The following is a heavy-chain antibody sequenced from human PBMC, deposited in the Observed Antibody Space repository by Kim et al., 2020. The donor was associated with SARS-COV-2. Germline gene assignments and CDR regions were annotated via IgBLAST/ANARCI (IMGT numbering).Heavy chain of an antibody. J-gene: IGHJ6*02. CDR3: ARGDSIFNFYYGMVV. Sequence: GGSLRLSCAASGFTFRSYEMTWVRQAPGKGLDWVAYINDIGSTTHYADSVRGRFTISRDDAKGSLYLQMNSLRAEDTAVYYCARGDSIFNFYYGMVVWGRGTTVTVSS. CDR2: INDIGSTT. V-gene: IGHV3-48*03. CDR1: GFTFRSYE. D-gene: IGHD3-9*01.